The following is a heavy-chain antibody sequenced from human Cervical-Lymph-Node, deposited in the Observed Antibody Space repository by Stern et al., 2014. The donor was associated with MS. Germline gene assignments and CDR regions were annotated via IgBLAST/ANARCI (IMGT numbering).Heavy chain of an antibody. CDR3: ARGRVSYNGMDV. CDR1: GFTFSDYY. V-gene: IGHV3-11*01. D-gene: IGHD3-10*01. J-gene: IGHJ6*02. Sequence: QVQLVQSGGGLVRPGGSLRLSCAASGFTFSDYYMTWIRQAPGKGLEWLAYISSGGDTIYYADSVKGRLTISRDNAENSLYLQMNNLRAEDTAVYYCARGRVSYNGMDVWGQGTTVTVS. CDR2: ISSGGDTI.